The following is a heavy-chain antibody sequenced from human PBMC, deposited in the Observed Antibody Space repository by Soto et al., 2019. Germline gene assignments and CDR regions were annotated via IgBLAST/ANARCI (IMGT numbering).Heavy chain of an antibody. CDR1: GYHFTYYW. CDR3: ARPRSSSRNYYGMDV. V-gene: IGHV5-51*01. D-gene: IGHD6-13*01. CDR2: IYPGDSDT. Sequence: GESLKISCKGSGYHFTYYWIGWVRQMPGKGLEWMGFIYPGDSDTRYSPSFQGQVTISADKSISTAYLQWNSLKASDTAMHYCARPRSSSRNYYGMDVWGQGTTVTVSS. J-gene: IGHJ6*02.